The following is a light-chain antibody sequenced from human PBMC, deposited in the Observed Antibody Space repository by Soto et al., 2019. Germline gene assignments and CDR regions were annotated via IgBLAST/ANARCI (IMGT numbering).Light chain of an antibody. CDR2: WAS. V-gene: IGKV4-1*01. J-gene: IGKJ1*01. CDR3: QQYYSTPSWT. Sequence: DIVMTQSPNSQAVSLGERATINCKSSQSVLYSSNNKNYLAWYQQKPGQPPKLLIYWASTRESGVPDRFSGSGSGTDFTPTISSLQAEDVAVYYCQQYYSTPSWTFGQGTKVEIK. CDR1: QSVLYSSNNKNY.